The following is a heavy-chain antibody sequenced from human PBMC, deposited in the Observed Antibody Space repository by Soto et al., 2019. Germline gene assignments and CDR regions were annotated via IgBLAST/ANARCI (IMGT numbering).Heavy chain of an antibody. CDR1: DDSFRGAEYY. CDR3: ARGPAYIDGWRTFDL. Sequence: PSETLSLTCTVSDDSFRGAEYYWSWIRQPLGKGPEWIGYTYYNGDTKYNPALRSRVTMSEDTFKNQFSLRLSSVTAADTAVYFCARGPAYIDGWRTFDLWGRGILVTVSS. J-gene: IGHJ4*02. CDR2: TYYNGDT. D-gene: IGHD6-19*01. V-gene: IGHV4-61*08.